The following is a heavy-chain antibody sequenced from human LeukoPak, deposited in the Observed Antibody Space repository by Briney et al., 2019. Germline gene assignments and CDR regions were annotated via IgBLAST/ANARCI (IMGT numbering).Heavy chain of an antibody. V-gene: IGHV4-39*01. Sequence: SETLSLTCTVSGGSISSSSYYWGWIRQPPGKGLEWIGSIYYSGSTYYNPSLKSRVTISVDTSKNQFSLKLSSVTAADTAVYYCARPPHDFWSGSARGDAFDIWAKGQRSPSLQ. CDR3: ARPPHDFWSGSARGDAFDI. CDR2: IYYSGST. J-gene: IGHJ3*02. D-gene: IGHD3-3*01. CDR1: GGSISSSSYY.